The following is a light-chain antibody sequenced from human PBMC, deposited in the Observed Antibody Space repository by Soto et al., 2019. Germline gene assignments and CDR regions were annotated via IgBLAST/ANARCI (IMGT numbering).Light chain of an antibody. CDR2: GAS. J-gene: IGKJ1*01. CDR3: QQYGGSPPWT. Sequence: EIVLTQSPGTLSLSPGERATLSCRASQSISSTYLAWYKHKPGQAPRLLIYGASRRATGIPDRFSGSGSGTDFTLTISRLEPEDFAVFYCQQYGGSPPWTFGQGTKVEIK. V-gene: IGKV3-20*01. CDR1: QSISSTY.